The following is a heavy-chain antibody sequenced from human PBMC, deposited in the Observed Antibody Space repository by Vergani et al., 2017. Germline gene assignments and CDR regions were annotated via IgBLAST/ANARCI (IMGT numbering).Heavy chain of an antibody. J-gene: IGHJ4*02. Sequence: EVQLLESGGGLVQPGGSLRLSCAASGFTFSSYSMNWVRQAPGKGLEWVSYISSSSSTIYYADSVKGRFTISRDNAKNSLYLQMNSLRAEDTAVYYCARDFRGVVVPAAILFDYWGQGTLVTVSS. D-gene: IGHD2-2*02. CDR3: ARDFRGVVVPAAILFDY. V-gene: IGHV3-48*01. CDR1: GFTFSSYS. CDR2: ISSSSSTI.